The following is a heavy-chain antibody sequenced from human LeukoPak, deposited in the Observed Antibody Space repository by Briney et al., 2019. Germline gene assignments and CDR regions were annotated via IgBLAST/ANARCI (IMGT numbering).Heavy chain of an antibody. CDR3: ASSSYYDFWSGQEANWFDP. CDR1: GGSFSGYY. J-gene: IGHJ5*02. CDR2: IYYSGST. Sequence: SETLSLTCAVSGGSFSGYYWSWIRQPPGKGLEWIGYIYYSGSTNYNPSLKSRVTISVDTSKNQFSLKLSSVTAADTAVYYCASSSYYDFWSGQEANWFDPWGQGTLATVSS. D-gene: IGHD3-3*01. V-gene: IGHV4-59*08.